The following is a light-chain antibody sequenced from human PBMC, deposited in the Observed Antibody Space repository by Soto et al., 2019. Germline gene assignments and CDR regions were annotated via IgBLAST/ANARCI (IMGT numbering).Light chain of an antibody. V-gene: IGKV3-20*01. CDR3: QQYGSSAQT. CDR2: GAS. CDR1: QSVSSDS. J-gene: IGKJ1*01. Sequence: EIVLTQSPGTLALSPGERATLSCRASQSVSSDSLAWYQQKPGQAPRLLLYGASSRATDIPDRFSGRGSGTDFPLSVSSLEPEDFVVYYCQQYGSSAQTFGQGTKVEIK.